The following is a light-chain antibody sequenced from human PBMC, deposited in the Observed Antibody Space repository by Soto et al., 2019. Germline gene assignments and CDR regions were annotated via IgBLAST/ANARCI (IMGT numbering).Light chain of an antibody. CDR2: EVS. V-gene: IGLV2-14*01. Sequence: QSALTQPASVSGSPGQSITISCTGNSSDVGGYNYVSWYQQHPGKAPKLMIYEVSNRPSGVSNRFSGSKSGNTASLTISGLQAEDEADYYCSSYTSSSPLYVFGTGTKSPS. CDR1: SSDVGGYNY. CDR3: SSYTSSSPLYV. J-gene: IGLJ1*01.